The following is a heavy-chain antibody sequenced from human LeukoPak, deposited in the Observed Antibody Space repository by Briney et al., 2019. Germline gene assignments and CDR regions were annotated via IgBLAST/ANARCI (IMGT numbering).Heavy chain of an antibody. CDR2: IKQDGSEK. J-gene: IGHJ4*02. CDR1: GFTFSSYW. CDR3: ATSADSCGYYYFDY. D-gene: IGHD5-18*01. V-gene: IGHV3-7*01. Sequence: GGSLRLSCAASGFTFSSYWMSWVRQAPGKGLEWVANIKQDGSEKYYVDSVKGRFTISRDNAKNSLYLQMNSLRAEDAAVYYCATSADSCGYYYFDYWGQGTLVTVSS.